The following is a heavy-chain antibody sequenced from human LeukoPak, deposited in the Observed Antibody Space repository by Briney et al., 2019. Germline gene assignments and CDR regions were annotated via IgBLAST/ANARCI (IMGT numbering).Heavy chain of an antibody. V-gene: IGHV3-30*02. Sequence: GGSLRLSCTVSGLTFSISGMHWVRQAPGKGLEWVTFIRDDGSSEHYADSVKGRFTVSRDHSKNTVYLQMNSLTLEDTAVYYCAKLVDYCEGRTCFTTYYYTDIWGKGTTVTVFS. CDR3: AKLVDYCEGRTCFTTYYYTDI. D-gene: IGHD4/OR15-4a*01. CDR2: IRDDGSSE. CDR1: GLTFSISG. J-gene: IGHJ6*03.